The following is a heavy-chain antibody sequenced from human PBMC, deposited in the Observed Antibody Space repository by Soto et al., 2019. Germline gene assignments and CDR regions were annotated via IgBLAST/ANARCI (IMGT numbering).Heavy chain of an antibody. V-gene: IGHV1-18*01. CDR1: GYAFTTYG. CDR2: ISAHNGNT. J-gene: IGHJ4*02. Sequence: QVHLVQSGAEVKKPGASVKVSCKGSGYAFTTYGITWVRQAPGQGLEWMGWISAHNGNTNYAQKLQGRVTVTRDTSTSTAYMELRGLRSDDTAVYYWARGRCGDYWGQGALVTVSS. CDR3: ARGRCGDY.